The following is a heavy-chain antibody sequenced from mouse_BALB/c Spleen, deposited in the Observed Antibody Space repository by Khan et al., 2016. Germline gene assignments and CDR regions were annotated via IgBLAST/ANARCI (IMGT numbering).Heavy chain of an antibody. J-gene: IGHJ4*01. CDR3: ARYDGSYYAMDY. CDR2: INPGSGGT. V-gene: IGHV1-54*01. Sequence: QVQLKQSGAELVRPGTSVKVSCKASGYAFTNYLIEWVKQRPGQGLEWIGVINPGSGGTNYNEKIKGKATLTADKSSSTAYMQLSSLTSDDSAVYVCARYDGSYYAMDYWGQGTSVTVSS. CDR1: GYAFTNYL. D-gene: IGHD1-1*02.